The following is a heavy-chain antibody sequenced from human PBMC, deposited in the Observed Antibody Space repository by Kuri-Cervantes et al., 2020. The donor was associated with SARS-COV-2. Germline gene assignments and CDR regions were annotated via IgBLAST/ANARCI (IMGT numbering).Heavy chain of an antibody. CDR1: GFTFSIYS. CDR2: ITSTSGSL. Sequence: GESLQISCAASGFTFSIYSMNWVRQAPGKELEWVSSITSTSGSLYYADSVKGRFTISRDNAKNMLFLQMNSLRAEDTAVYYCVRDGDHWNFDYWGQGTLVTVSS. CDR3: VRDGDHWNFDY. V-gene: IGHV3-21*01. J-gene: IGHJ4*02. D-gene: IGHD1-1*01.